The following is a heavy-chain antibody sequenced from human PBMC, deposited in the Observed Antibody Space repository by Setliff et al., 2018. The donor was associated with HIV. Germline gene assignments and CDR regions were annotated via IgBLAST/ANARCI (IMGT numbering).Heavy chain of an antibody. V-gene: IGHV4-61*09. D-gene: IGHD3-22*01. Sequence: SETLSLTCTVSGGSISRGDYYWNWIRQPAGKGLEWIGHIYTSGSTSGSTNYNPSLKSRVTISVDTSKNQFSLRLSSVTAADTAVYYCARGNNGYYYDSSGYYHWGQGTLVTVS. J-gene: IGHJ5*02. CDR2: IYTSGSTSGST. CDR3: ARGNNGYYYDSSGYYH. CDR1: GGSISRGDYY.